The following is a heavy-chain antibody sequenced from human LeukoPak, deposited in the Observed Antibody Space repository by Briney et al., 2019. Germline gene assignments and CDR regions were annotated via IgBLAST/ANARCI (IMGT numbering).Heavy chain of an antibody. CDR2: VKNDGST. V-gene: IGHV3-74*01. D-gene: IGHD6-13*01. CDR3: HPLGYTSN. CDR1: GFTFSSRW. J-gene: IGHJ4*02. Sequence: GGSLRLSCVVSGFTSGFTFSSRWMHWVRQAPGKGLVWVSLVKNDGSTNYADSVKGRFTVSRDNAENTLYLQMNNLRVEDTALYFCHPLGYTSNWGQGSLVTVSS.